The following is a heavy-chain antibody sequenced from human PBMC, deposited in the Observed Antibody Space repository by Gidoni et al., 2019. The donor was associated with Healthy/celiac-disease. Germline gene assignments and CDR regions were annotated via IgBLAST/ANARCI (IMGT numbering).Heavy chain of an antibody. Sequence: QVQLQQWGAGLLKPSETLSLTCAVYGGSFSGYYWSWIRQPPGKGLEWIGEINHSGSTNYNPSLKSRVTISVDTSKNQFSLKLSSVTAADTAVYYCARDNDFWSGYSVYYYYGMDVWGQGTTVTVSS. V-gene: IGHV4-34*01. CDR2: INHSGST. CDR1: GGSFSGYY. D-gene: IGHD3-3*01. CDR3: ARDNDFWSGYSVYYYYGMDV. J-gene: IGHJ6*02.